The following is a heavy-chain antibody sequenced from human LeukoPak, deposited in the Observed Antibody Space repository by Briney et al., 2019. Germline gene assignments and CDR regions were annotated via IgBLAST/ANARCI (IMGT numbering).Heavy chain of an antibody. J-gene: IGHJ4*02. CDR2: VSWNSGSI. D-gene: IGHD3-10*01. Sequence: GGSLRLSCAASGFTFDDYAMHWVRQAPGKGLEWVSGVSWNSGSIGYADSVKGRFTISRDNAKNSLYLQMNSLRAEDTALYYCAKDRSSIRGDYFDYWGQGTLVTVSS. CDR1: GFTFDDYA. V-gene: IGHV3-9*01. CDR3: AKDRSSIRGDYFDY.